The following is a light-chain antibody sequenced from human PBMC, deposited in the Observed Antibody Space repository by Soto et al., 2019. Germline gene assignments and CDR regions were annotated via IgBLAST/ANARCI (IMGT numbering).Light chain of an antibody. CDR2: GNS. J-gene: IGLJ3*02. CDR3: QSYDSSLSGWV. Sequence: QPVLPQPPSVSGAPGQRVTISCTGSSSNIGAGYDVHWYQQLPGTAPKLLIYGNSNRPSGVPDRFSGSKSGTSASLAITGLRAEDEADYYCQSYDSSLSGWVFGGGTKLTVL. V-gene: IGLV1-40*01. CDR1: SSNIGAGYD.